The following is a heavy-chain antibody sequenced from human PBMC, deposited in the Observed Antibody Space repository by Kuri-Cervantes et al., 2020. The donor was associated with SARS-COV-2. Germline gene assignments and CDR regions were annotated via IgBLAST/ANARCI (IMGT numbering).Heavy chain of an antibody. Sequence: GESLKISCAASGFTFSSYSMNWVRQAPGKGLEWVAVIWYDGSNKYYADSVKGRFTISRDNSKNTLYLQMNSLRAEDTAVYYCARGYVNCSGGSCYSIHYYYGMDVWGQGTTVTVSS. CDR1: GFTFSSYS. D-gene: IGHD2-15*01. J-gene: IGHJ6*02. V-gene: IGHV3-33*08. CDR3: ARGYVNCSGGSCYSIHYYYGMDV. CDR2: IWYDGSNK.